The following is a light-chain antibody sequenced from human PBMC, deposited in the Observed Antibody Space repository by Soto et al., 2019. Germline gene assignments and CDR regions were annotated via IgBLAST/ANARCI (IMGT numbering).Light chain of an antibody. CDR3: MQSTQLPPT. J-gene: IGKJ5*01. CDR1: HIILHSSNNKIC. Sequence: DIVMTQSPDSLALSLGERATINCKSIHIILHSSNNKICLAWYLQKPGQSPQLLIYEVSTRVSGVPDRFSGSGSGTDFTLEISRVETDDVGIYYCMQSTQLPPTFGQGTRLEIK. V-gene: IGKV4-1*01. CDR2: EVS.